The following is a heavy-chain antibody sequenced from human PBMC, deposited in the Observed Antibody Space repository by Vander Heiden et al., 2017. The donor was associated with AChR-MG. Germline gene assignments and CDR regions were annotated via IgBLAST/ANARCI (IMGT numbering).Heavy chain of an antibody. J-gene: IGHJ4*02. CDR1: GFTLSSHA. D-gene: IGHD3-22*01. V-gene: IGHV3-23*01. CDR3: AKPFHPYYYDSSGYYFGTPFDY. CDR2: ISGSGGST. Sequence: EVQLLQSGGGLVQPGGSLRLPCAASGFTLSSHAMSWVRQAPGKGLEWVSAISGSGGSTYYADSVKGRFTISRDNSKNTLYLQMNSLRAEDTAVYYCAKPFHPYYYDSSGYYFGTPFDYWGQGTLVTVSS.